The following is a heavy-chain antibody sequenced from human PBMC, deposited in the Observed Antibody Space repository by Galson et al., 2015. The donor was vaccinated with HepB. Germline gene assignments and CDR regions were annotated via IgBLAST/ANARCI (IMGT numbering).Heavy chain of an antibody. D-gene: IGHD5-18*01. CDR3: ARDRDSAMVEGFDY. V-gene: IGHV6-1*01. J-gene: IGHJ4*02. Sequence: CAISGDSVSTNSAAWNWIRQSPSRGLEWLGRTYYRSTWYNDYAVSVKSRLTINPDTSKNQFSLQLNSVTPDDTAVYYCARDRDSAMVEGFDYWGQGTLVTVSS. CDR2: TYYRSTWYN. CDR1: GDSVSTNSAA.